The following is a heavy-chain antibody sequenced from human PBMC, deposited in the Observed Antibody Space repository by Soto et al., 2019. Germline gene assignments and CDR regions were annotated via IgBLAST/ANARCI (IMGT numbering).Heavy chain of an antibody. D-gene: IGHD2-8*01. Sequence: QVQLQESGPGLVKPSQTLSVTCTVSGGSVSSDDYSWSWIRQHPGKGLEWIGYIRDSGSTYYNPSREGRVTISVDTSKNPFSLRLRSVTAADTAVYYCARAMANYFDYWGQGTLVTASS. CDR3: ARAMANYFDY. CDR2: IRDSGST. J-gene: IGHJ4*02. CDR1: GGSVSSDDYS. V-gene: IGHV4-31*03.